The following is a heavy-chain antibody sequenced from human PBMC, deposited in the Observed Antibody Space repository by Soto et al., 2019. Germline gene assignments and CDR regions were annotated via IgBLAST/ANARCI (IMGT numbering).Heavy chain of an antibody. CDR3: ARVAHSSRWVLGYYGMDV. Sequence: SVKVSCKASGGTFSSYAISWVRQAPGQGLEWMGGIIPIFGTANYAQKFQGRVTITADESTSTAYMELSSLRSEDTAVYYCARVAHSSRWVLGYYGMDVWGQGTTVTVSS. J-gene: IGHJ6*02. CDR2: IIPIFGTA. D-gene: IGHD6-13*01. V-gene: IGHV1-69*13. CDR1: GGTFSSYA.